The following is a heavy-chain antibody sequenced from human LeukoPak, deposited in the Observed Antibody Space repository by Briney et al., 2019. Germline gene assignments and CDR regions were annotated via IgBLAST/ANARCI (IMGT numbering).Heavy chain of an antibody. CDR3: ASADYYYYGMDV. CDR1: GGSISSYY. CDR2: IYYSGST. J-gene: IGHJ6*02. V-gene: IGHV4-59*01. Sequence: SETLSLTCTVSGGSISSYYWSWIRQPPGKGLEWIGYIYYSGSTNYNPSLKSRVTISVDTSKNQFSLKLSSVTAADTAVYYCASADYYYYGMDVWGQGTTVTVSS.